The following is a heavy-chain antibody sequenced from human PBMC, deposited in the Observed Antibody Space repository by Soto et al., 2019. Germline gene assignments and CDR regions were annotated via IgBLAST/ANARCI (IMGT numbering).Heavy chain of an antibody. D-gene: IGHD3-9*01. CDR2: INSDGSST. V-gene: IGHV3-74*01. J-gene: IGHJ6*02. CDR1: GFTFSSYW. CDR3: TTVQRYFESAYYYGMDV. Sequence: PGGSLRLSCAASGFTFSSYWMHWVRQAPGKGLVWVSRINSDGSSTSYADSVKGRFTISRDNAKNTLYLQMNSLKTEDTAVYYCTTVQRYFESAYYYGMDVWGQGTTVTVSS.